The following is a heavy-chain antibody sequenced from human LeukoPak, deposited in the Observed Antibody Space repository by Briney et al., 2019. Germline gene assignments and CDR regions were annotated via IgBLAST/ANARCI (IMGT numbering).Heavy chain of an antibody. Sequence: GRSLRLSCAASGFTFSSYGMHWVRQAPGKGLEWVAVIWYDGSNKYYADSVKGRFTISRDNSKNTLYLQMNSLRAEDTAVYYCAKMHYDSSPWDYWGQGTLVTVSS. V-gene: IGHV3-33*06. CDR1: GFTFSSYG. D-gene: IGHD3-22*01. J-gene: IGHJ4*02. CDR2: IWYDGSNK. CDR3: AKMHYDSSPWDY.